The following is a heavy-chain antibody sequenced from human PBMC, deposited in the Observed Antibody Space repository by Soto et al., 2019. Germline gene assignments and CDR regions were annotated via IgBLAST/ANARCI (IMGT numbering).Heavy chain of an antibody. CDR1: GFTFSSYA. J-gene: IGHJ4*02. D-gene: IGHD2-8*01. V-gene: IGHV3-23*01. Sequence: GGSLRLSCAASGFTFSSYAMSWVRQAPGKGLEWVSSISPSGFTTYYADSVKGRFTISRDNSKNTQYLQVNSLRAEDTAVYYCAKWLNGVSATNFDHWGQGTLVTVSS. CDR3: AKWLNGVSATNFDH. CDR2: ISPSGFTT.